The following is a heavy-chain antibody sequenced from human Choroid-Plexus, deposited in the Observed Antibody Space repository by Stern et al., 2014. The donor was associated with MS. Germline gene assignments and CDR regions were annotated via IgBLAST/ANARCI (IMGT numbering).Heavy chain of an antibody. V-gene: IGHV3-30*18. CDR1: GFSFSSFG. D-gene: IGHD2/OR15-2a*01. Sequence: VQLLESGGGVVQPGRPLRLSCAASGFSFSSFGMHWVRQAPGKGLEWVALISYDGSKDYADSVKGRFAISRDNSKNTLYLQMNSLRAEDTAVYYCAKDSQYLTFFLDFWGQGSLVTVSS. CDR3: AKDSQYLTFFLDF. J-gene: IGHJ4*02. CDR2: ISYDGSK.